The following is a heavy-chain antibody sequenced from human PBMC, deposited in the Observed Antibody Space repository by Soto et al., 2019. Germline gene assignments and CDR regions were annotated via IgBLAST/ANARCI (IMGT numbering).Heavy chain of an antibody. Sequence: SLKISCTGSGYAFTSYWIAWVRQMPGKGLEWMGIIYPGDSDTRYSPSFQGQVTISADKSITTAYLQWSSLKASDTAMYYCARGYCTTTICDPWFDPWGQGTLVTVS. D-gene: IGHD2-2*01. CDR2: IYPGDSDT. J-gene: IGHJ5*02. CDR3: ARGYCTTTICDPWFDP. V-gene: IGHV5-51*01. CDR1: GYAFTSYW.